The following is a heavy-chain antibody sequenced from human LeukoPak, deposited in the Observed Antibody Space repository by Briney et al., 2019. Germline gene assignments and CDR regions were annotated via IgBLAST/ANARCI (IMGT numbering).Heavy chain of an antibody. CDR3: ARDRVYIALGSDY. V-gene: IGHV4-59*11. J-gene: IGHJ4*02. CDR2: IYYSGST. Sequence: SETLSLTCTVSGGSISSLYWRWPRDPPGTGRVGIVYIYYSGSTNNKPSLWRGVTISVDMFKKQFSLWLSSAIAADTAVYYCARDRVYIALGSDYSGQGSLVSVSS. CDR1: GGSISSLY. D-gene: IGHD5-12*01.